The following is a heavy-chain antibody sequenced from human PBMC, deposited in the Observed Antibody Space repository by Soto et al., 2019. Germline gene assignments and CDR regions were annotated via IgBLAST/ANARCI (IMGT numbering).Heavy chain of an antibody. J-gene: IGHJ4*02. Sequence: QVQLQESGPGLVKPSETLSLTCTVSGGSISSYYWSWIRQPPGKGLEWIGYIYYSGSTNYNPSLKSRVTISVDPSKNQFSLRLSSVTAADTAVYYCARGPAYDYFDYWGQGTLVTVSS. D-gene: IGHD5-12*01. CDR2: IYYSGST. CDR3: ARGPAYDYFDY. V-gene: IGHV4-59*01. CDR1: GGSISSYY.